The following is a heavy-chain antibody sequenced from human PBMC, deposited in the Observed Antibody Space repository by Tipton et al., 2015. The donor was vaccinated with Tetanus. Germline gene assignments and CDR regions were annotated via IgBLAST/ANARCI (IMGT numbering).Heavy chain of an antibody. J-gene: IGHJ3*02. D-gene: IGHD3-22*01. CDR1: GGSISTYY. CDR3: ARDVWRYYDSSGYQDHDAFDI. Sequence: GLVKPSETLSLTCTVSGGSISTYYWSWIRQPAGKGLEWIGRIYTSGGTNYNPSLKRRVTMSVDTSNTQFSLKLSSVTAADTAVYYCARDVWRYYDSSGYQDHDAFDIWGQGTMVTVSS. V-gene: IGHV4-4*07. CDR2: IYTSGGT.